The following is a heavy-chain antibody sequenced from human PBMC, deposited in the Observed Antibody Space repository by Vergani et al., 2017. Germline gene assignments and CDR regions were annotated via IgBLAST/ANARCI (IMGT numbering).Heavy chain of an antibody. Sequence: EVQLVESGGGLVKPGGSLRLSCAASGFTFSSYAMSWVRQAPGKGLEWVSAISGSGGSTYYADSVKGRFTISRDNSKNTLYLQMNSLRAEDTAVYYCAKGDSSAYYGVDYFDYWGQGTLVTVSS. V-gene: IGHV3-23*04. D-gene: IGHD3-22*01. CDR1: GFTFSSYA. CDR3: AKGDSSAYYGVDYFDY. CDR2: ISGSGGST. J-gene: IGHJ4*02.